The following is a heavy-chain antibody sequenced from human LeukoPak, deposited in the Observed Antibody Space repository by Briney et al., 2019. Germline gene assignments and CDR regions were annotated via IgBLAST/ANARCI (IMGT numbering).Heavy chain of an antibody. D-gene: IGHD3-22*01. J-gene: IGHJ3*02. Sequence: KPSETLSLTCAVYGGSFSGYYWSWIRQPPGKGLEWIGEINHSGSTNYNPSLKSRVTISVDTSKNQFSLKLSSVTAADTAVYYCARSRIYYDSSGYPIDAFDIWGQGTMVTVSS. V-gene: IGHV4-34*01. CDR2: INHSGST. CDR3: ARSRIYYDSSGYPIDAFDI. CDR1: GGSFSGYY.